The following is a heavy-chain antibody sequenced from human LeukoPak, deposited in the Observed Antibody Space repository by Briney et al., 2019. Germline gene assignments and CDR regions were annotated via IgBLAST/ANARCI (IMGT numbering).Heavy chain of an antibody. Sequence: ASVKVSCKASGYTFTSYDINWVRQATGQGLEWMGWMNPNSGNTGYAQKFQGRVTMTRNTSISTAYMELSSLRSEDTAVYYCARGRNERLRYFDWLSRYYYMDVWGKGTTVTISS. CDR2: MNPNSGNT. J-gene: IGHJ6*03. V-gene: IGHV1-8*01. CDR3: ARGRNERLRYFDWLSRYYYMDV. D-gene: IGHD3-9*01. CDR1: GYTFTSYD.